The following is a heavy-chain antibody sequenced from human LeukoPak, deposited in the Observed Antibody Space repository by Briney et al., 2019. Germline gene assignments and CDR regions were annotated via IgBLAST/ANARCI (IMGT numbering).Heavy chain of an antibody. CDR3: ARDRGYYDSGGYYLDY. V-gene: IGHV3-23*01. J-gene: IGHJ4*02. D-gene: IGHD3-22*01. CDR1: GFTFSSHA. Sequence: PGGSLRLSCAASGFTFSSHAMSWVRQAAGKGLEWVSTISDSGVSTYYADSVKGRFTISRDNSKNTLYMQMNSLRAEDTAVYYCARDRGYYDSGGYYLDYWGQGTLVTVSS. CDR2: ISDSGVST.